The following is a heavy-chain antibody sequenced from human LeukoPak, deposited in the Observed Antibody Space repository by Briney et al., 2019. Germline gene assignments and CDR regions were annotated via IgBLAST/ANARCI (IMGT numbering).Heavy chain of an antibody. V-gene: IGHV1-69*04. Sequence: SVKVSCKASGGTFSSYAISWVRQAPGQGLEWMGRIIPILGIANYAQKFQGRVTITADKSTSTAYMELSSLRSEDTAVYYCARETGGYDYWYYFDYWGQGTLVTVSS. D-gene: IGHD5-12*01. CDR3: ARETGGYDYWYYFDY. CDR2: IIPILGIA. J-gene: IGHJ4*02. CDR1: GGTFSSYA.